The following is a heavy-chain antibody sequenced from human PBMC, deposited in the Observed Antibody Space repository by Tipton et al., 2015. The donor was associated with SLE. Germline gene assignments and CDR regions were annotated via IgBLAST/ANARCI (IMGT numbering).Heavy chain of an antibody. CDR2: IYTSGST. D-gene: IGHD3-22*01. Sequence: TLSLTCTVSGGSINGGSYFWNWIRQPAGKGLEWIGRIYTSGSTRYNPSLRSRVTISLNKSKNQFSLRLTSVTAADTAVYFCARDYFDSAGYTFIDVWGKGTTVSVSS. CDR3: ARDYFDSAGYTFIDV. V-gene: IGHV4-61*02. J-gene: IGHJ6*03. CDR1: GGSINGGSYF.